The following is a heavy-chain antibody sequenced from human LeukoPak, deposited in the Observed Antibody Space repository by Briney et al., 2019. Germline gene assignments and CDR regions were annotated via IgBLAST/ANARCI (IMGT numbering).Heavy chain of an antibody. J-gene: IGHJ4*02. CDR1: GFTLSSYS. CDR3: ARVAETTYDILTGYYPD. Sequence: PGGSLRLSCAASGFTLSSYSMNWVLQAPGKGLEWVSSISSSSSYIYYADSVKGRFTISRDNAKNSLYLQMNSLRAEDTAVYYCARVAETTYDILTGYYPDWGQGTLVTVSS. CDR2: ISSSSSYI. D-gene: IGHD3-9*01. V-gene: IGHV3-21*01.